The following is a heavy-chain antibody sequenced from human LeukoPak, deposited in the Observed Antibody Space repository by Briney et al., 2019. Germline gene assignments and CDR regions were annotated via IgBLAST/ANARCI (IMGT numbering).Heavy chain of an antibody. J-gene: IGHJ5*02. CDR3: ARDLGYCSGGSCYSIRFDP. CDR2: ISSSGSTI. V-gene: IGHV3-11*01. D-gene: IGHD2-15*01. Sequence: GGSLRLSCAASGFTFSDYYMSWIRQAPGKGLEWVSYISSSGSTIYYADSVKGRFTISRDNAKNSLYLQMNGLRAEDTAVYYRARDLGYCSGGSCYSIRFDPWGQGTLVTVSS. CDR1: GFTFSDYY.